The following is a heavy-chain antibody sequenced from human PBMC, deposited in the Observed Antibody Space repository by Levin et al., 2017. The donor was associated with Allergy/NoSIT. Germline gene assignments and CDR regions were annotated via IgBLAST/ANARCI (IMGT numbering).Heavy chain of an antibody. J-gene: IGHJ4*02. CDR2: ISGSGGST. CDR1: GFIFNDYV. Sequence: GASVKVSCAASGFIFNDYVMSWVRQAPGKGLEWVSDISGSGGSTNYADSVRGRLTISRDNSKDTLYLQMNSLRDEDTAIYYCAKRRYSNGGSFEYWGQGTLVTVSS. D-gene: IGHD6-25*01. V-gene: IGHV3-23*01. CDR3: AKRRYSNGGSFEY.